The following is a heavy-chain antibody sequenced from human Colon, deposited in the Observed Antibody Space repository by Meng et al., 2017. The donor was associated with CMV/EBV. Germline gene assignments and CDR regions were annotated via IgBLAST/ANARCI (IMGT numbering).Heavy chain of an antibody. V-gene: IGHV1-2*02. CDR1: GDPFTDYY. D-gene: IGHD2-21*01. Sequence: VQLVQPAPEVKKPVTSIQASCKASGDPFTDYYIPWVRQAPGPGLEWVGWIPPNTGATYYGQNFQGRVALTRDTSITTASMELISLTSDDTAVYFCATDCGGGQCHGRAFDYWGQGTLVTVSS. CDR2: IPPNTGAT. J-gene: IGHJ4*02. CDR3: ATDCGGGQCHGRAFDY.